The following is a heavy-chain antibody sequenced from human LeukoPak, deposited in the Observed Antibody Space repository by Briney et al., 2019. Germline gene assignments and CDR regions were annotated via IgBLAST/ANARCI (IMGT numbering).Heavy chain of an antibody. D-gene: IGHD1-26*01. CDR1: GYTFTGYY. CDR2: INPNSGGT. Sequence: GALVKVSCKASGYTFTGYYMHWVRQAPGQGLEWMGRINPNSGGTNYAQKFQGRVTMTRDTSISTAYMELSRLRSDDTAVYYCARSGASYSNFDYWGQGTLVTVSS. J-gene: IGHJ4*02. V-gene: IGHV1-2*06. CDR3: ARSGASYSNFDY.